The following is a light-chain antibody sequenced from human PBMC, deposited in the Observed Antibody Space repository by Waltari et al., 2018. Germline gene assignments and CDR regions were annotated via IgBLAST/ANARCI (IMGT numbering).Light chain of an antibody. CDR1: QSVSGY. V-gene: IGKV3-11*01. Sequence: IALTQSPVTLSLSPGGRATLSCRASQSVSGYLAWYRQKPGQAPRLLIYDVFKRATGIPERFSGSGSETDFTLTISSLEPEDFGVYFCQQRSDWPPAITFGQGTRLEIK. CDR3: QQRSDWPPAIT. CDR2: DVF. J-gene: IGKJ5*01.